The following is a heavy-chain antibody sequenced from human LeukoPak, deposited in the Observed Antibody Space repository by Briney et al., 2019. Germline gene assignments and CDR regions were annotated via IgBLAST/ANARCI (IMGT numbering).Heavy chain of an antibody. V-gene: IGHV3-15*01. D-gene: IGHD1-26*01. CDR2: IKSKTDDGTA. CDR3: TTYNGNYYFSDY. Sequence: GESLRLSCAASGFTFSNAWMSWVRQAPGKGLEWVGRIKSKTDDGTADYAAPVKGRFTISRDDSKDTPYLQMNSLKTEDTAVYYCTTYNGNYYFSDYWGQGTLVTVSS. J-gene: IGHJ4*02. CDR1: GFTFSNAW.